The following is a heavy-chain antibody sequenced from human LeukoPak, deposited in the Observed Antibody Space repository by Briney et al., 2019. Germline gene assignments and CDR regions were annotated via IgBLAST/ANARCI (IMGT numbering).Heavy chain of an antibody. CDR3: AKDLPLGYWPRTPLVLNYFDP. CDR2: ISASGGST. D-gene: IGHD2-15*01. Sequence: GGSLRLSCAASGFTFSSYAMSWVRQAPGKGLEWVSLISASGGSTYYADSMRGRFTVSRDNSKNTLYLQIDSLRAEDTAVYYCAKDLPLGYWPRTPLVLNYFDPWGQGTLVTVSS. CDR1: GFTFSSYA. V-gene: IGHV3-23*01. J-gene: IGHJ5*02.